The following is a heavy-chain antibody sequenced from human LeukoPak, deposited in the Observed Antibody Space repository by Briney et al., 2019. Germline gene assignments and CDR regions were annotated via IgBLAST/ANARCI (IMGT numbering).Heavy chain of an antibody. CDR1: GFTFSSYS. CDR2: ISTRSQYI. CDR3: ARDHFTKRLRDGGMDV. V-gene: IGHV3-21*01. J-gene: IGHJ6*03. D-gene: IGHD2-21*02. Sequence: SGGSLRLSCAASGFTFSSYSMNWVRQAPGKGLEWVSSISTRSQYIFYAGSMKGRFTISRDNAKNSLYLQMNSLRAEDTAIYYCARDHFTKRLRDGGMDVWGKGTTVTVSS.